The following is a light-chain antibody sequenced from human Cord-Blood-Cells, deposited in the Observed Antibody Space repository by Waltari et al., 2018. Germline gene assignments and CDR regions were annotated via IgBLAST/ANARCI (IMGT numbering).Light chain of an antibody. CDR1: QSISSY. V-gene: IGKV1-39*01. J-gene: IGKJ2*01. CDR3: QQSYSTPYT. CDR2: AAS. Sequence: DIQMTQSPSSLSASVGDRVTITCRASQSISSYLNWYQQKPGKAPKLLIYAASSLQSGVPSRFSGSGSGTDFTHTISSLQPEDFATYYCQQSYSTPYT.